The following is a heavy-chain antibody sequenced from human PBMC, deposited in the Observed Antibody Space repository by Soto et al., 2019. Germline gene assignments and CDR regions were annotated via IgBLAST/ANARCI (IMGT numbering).Heavy chain of an antibody. V-gene: IGHV3-30*19. CDR1: GFPFSNFR. CDR3: AREWSVANPGY. CDR2: ISKDGDKK. D-gene: IGHD5-12*01. Sequence: QVHLVESGGGVVQPGTSRRLSCAAAGFPFSNFRMHWVGQAPGKGLEWVAVISKDGDKKNYADSVKGRFTISRDNSKNTLYLQMNSLRPEDTAVHYCAREWSVANPGYWGQGTQVTVSS. J-gene: IGHJ4*02.